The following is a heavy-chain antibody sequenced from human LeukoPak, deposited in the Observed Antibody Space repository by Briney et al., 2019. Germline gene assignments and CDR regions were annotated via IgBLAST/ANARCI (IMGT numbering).Heavy chain of an antibody. J-gene: IGHJ4*02. Sequence: GRSLRLSCAASGFTFSNYYMSWVRQAPGKGLEWVSYISSSGSTIYYADSVKGRFTISRDNAKNSLYLQMNSLRAEDTAVHYCAREVVVVITGFNSKAIDYWGQGTLVTVSS. CDR3: AREVVVVITGFNSKAIDY. V-gene: IGHV3-11*01. CDR1: GFTFSNYY. CDR2: ISSSGSTI. D-gene: IGHD3-22*01.